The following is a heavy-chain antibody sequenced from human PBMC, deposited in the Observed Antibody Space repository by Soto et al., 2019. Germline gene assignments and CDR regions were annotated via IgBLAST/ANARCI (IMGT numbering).Heavy chain of an antibody. V-gene: IGHV1-3*01. J-gene: IGHJ4*02. CDR3: ASRPNLGEGPFDF. Sequence: QVQLVQSGAEVKHPGASVRVSCRTSGHIFTELPVHWVRQAPGQRLERVGWINPGNDNTEYSMKFQGRVTISRDTSANTAYMELNSLGFEDTAVYYCASRPNLGEGPFDFWGPGTPVIVS. D-gene: IGHD3-16*01. CDR1: GHIFTELP. CDR2: INPGNDNT.